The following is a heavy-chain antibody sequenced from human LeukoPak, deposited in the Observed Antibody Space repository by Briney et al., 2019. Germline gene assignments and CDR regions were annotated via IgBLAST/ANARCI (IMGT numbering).Heavy chain of an antibody. D-gene: IGHD3-3*01. V-gene: IGHV4-59*08. CDR1: GASISDYY. CDR2: IFYSGST. Sequence: SETLSLTCTVSGASISDYYWSWIRQSPGKGLEWIGYIFYSGSTNDNPSLKSRVTMSVDTSKNQVSLKLNSVTAADTAVYYCATAPQSSGYYSYWGQGTLVTVSS. J-gene: IGHJ4*02. CDR3: ATAPQSSGYYSY.